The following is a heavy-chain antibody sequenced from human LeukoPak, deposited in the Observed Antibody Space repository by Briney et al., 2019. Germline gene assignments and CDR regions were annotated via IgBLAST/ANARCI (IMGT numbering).Heavy chain of an antibody. CDR3: AKDSKYNSLYPFNY. Sequence: PGGSLRLSCAASGFTFSSYAMSWLRQAPGKGLEGVSAMSGSGCSTYYTDSVKGRFTISRDNSKNTLYLQMNSLRAEDTAVYYCAKDSKYNSLYPFNYWGQGTLVTVSS. V-gene: IGHV3-23*01. CDR1: GFTFSSYA. D-gene: IGHD6-6*01. J-gene: IGHJ4*02. CDR2: MSGSGCST.